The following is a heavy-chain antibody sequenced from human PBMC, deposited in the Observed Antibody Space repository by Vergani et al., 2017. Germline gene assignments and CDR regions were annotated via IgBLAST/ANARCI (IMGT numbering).Heavy chain of an antibody. J-gene: IGHJ5*02. CDR2: ISAYNGNT. CDR1: GYTFTSYG. CDR3: ARVDGDYDFLSGYYTGGWFDP. D-gene: IGHD3-3*01. Sequence: QVQLVQSGAEVKKPGASVKVSCKASGYTFTSYGISWVRQAPGQGLEWMGWISAYNGNTNYAQKLQGRVTMTTDTSTSTAYMELRSLRSDDTAVYYCARVDGDYDFLSGYYTGGWFDPWGQGTLVTVSS. V-gene: IGHV1-18*04.